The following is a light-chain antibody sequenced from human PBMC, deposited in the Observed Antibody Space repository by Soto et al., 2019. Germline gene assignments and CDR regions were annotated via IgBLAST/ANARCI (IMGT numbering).Light chain of an antibody. J-gene: IGKJ3*01. CDR1: QSVSSN. CDR2: GAS. CDR3: QQYNNWPLFT. Sequence: EIVMTQSPATLSVSPGERAPLSCRASQSVSSNLAWYQQKPGQAPRLLIYGASTRATDIPGRFSGSGSGTEFTLTISSLQSEDFAVYYCQQYNNWPLFTFGPGTKVDIK. V-gene: IGKV3-15*01.